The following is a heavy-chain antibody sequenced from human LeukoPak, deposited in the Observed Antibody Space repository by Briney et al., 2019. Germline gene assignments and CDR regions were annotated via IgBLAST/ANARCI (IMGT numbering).Heavy chain of an antibody. Sequence: SETLSLTCAVYGGSFSGYYWSWIRQPPGKGLEWIGAINHSGSTNYNPSLKSRVTISVDTSKNQFSLKLSSVTAADTAVYYCARGAYYDSSGYYYRDYYYYMDVWGKGTTVTVSS. CDR1: GGSFSGYY. J-gene: IGHJ6*03. CDR3: ARGAYYDSSGYYYRDYYYYMDV. V-gene: IGHV4-34*01. CDR2: INHSGST. D-gene: IGHD3-22*01.